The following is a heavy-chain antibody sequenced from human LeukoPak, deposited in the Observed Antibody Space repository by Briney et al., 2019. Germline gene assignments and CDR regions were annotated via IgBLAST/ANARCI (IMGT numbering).Heavy chain of an antibody. Sequence: ASVKVSCKASGYTFTGYYMHWVPQAPGQGLERMGRINPNSGGTNYAQKFQGRVTMTTDTSISTAYMELSRLRSDDTAVYYCARTWWLVDYYYYMDVWGKGTTVTVSS. D-gene: IGHD2-15*01. CDR3: ARTWWLVDYYYYMDV. CDR2: INPNSGGT. J-gene: IGHJ6*03. V-gene: IGHV1-2*06. CDR1: GYTFTGYY.